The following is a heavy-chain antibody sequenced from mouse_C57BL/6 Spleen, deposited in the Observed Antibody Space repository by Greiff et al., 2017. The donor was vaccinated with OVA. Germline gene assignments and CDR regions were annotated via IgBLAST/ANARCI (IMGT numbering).Heavy chain of an antibody. CDR2: IYPGDGDT. CDR1: GYAFSSYW. J-gene: IGHJ4*01. Sequence: QVQLQQSGAELVKPGASVKISCKASGYAFSSYWMNWVKQRPGKGLEWIGQIYPGDGDTNYNGKFKGKATLTADKSSSTAYMQLSSLTSEDSAVYFCARDPGSPYAMDYWGQGTSVTVSS. CDR3: ARDPGSPYAMDY. V-gene: IGHV1-80*01. D-gene: IGHD4-1*01.